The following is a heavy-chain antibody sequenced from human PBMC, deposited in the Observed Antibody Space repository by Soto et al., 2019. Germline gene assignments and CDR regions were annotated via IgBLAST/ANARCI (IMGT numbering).Heavy chain of an antibody. Sequence: PGGSLRLSCAASGFTFSSYAMSWVRQAPGKGLEWVSAMSGSGGSTYYADSVKGRFTISRDNSKNTLCLQMNSLRAEDTAVYYCAKVGSDNYDILTGYHYYDYMDVWGKGSTVTVSS. V-gene: IGHV3-23*01. J-gene: IGHJ6*03. CDR2: MSGSGGST. D-gene: IGHD3-9*01. CDR3: AKVGSDNYDILTGYHYYDYMDV. CDR1: GFTFSSYA.